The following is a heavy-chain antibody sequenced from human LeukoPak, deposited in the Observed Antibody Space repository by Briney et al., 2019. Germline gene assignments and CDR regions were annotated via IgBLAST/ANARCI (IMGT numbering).Heavy chain of an antibody. V-gene: IGHV1-69*13. CDR1: GGTFSSYA. D-gene: IGHD5-18*01. Sequence: GASVKVSCKASGGTFSSYAISWVRQAPGQGLEWMGGIIPIFGTANYAQKFQGRVTITADESTSTAYMELSSLRSEDTAVYYCATHVDTAMVTRELGRWAFDIWGQGTMVTVSS. J-gene: IGHJ3*02. CDR3: ATHVDTAMVTRELGRWAFDI. CDR2: IIPIFGTA.